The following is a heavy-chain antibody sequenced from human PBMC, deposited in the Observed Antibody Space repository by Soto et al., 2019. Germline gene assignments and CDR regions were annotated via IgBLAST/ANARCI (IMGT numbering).Heavy chain of an antibody. CDR1: GFSFSTIA. CDR2: ISAGGGNT. J-gene: IGHJ5*02. CDR3: AKHFEYQLLSWFDP. V-gene: IGHV3-23*01. Sequence: EVQLLESGGGLVQPGGSLRLSCVASGFSFSTIAMTGFPQAPGKGREWVSGISAGGGNTYYADSVGGRFTISRDNSKNTLYLQISSLRAEDTALYYCAKHFEYQLLSWFDPWGQGTLVTVSS. D-gene: IGHD2-2*01.